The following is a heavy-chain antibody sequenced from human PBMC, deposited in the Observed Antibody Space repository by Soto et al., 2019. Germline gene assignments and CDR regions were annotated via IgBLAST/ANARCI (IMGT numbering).Heavy chain of an antibody. CDR3: ARDRRVGGSCYGGAYSYYCMDV. Sequence: GGSLRLSCAASGFTVSSNYMSWVRQAPGKGLEWVSVIYSGGSTYYADSVKGRFTISRDNSKNTLYLQMNSLRAEDTAVYYCARDRRVGGSCYGGAYSYYCMDVWGQGPTVTVS. CDR2: IYSGGST. CDR1: GFTVSSNY. D-gene: IGHD2-15*01. J-gene: IGHJ6*02. V-gene: IGHV3-53*01.